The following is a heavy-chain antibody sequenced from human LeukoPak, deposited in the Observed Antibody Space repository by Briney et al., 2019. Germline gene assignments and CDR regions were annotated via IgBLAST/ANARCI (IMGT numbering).Heavy chain of an antibody. V-gene: IGHV3-21*03. D-gene: IGHD5-24*01. Sequence: PGGSLRLSCAASGFTFSSYSMNWVRQAPGKGLEWVSSISSSSSYIYYADSVKGRFTISRDNAKNSLYLQMNSLKTEDTAVYYCTRERRWLHSYFDYWGQGTLVTVSS. CDR3: TRERRWLHSYFDY. CDR1: GFTFSSYS. J-gene: IGHJ4*02. CDR2: ISSSSSYI.